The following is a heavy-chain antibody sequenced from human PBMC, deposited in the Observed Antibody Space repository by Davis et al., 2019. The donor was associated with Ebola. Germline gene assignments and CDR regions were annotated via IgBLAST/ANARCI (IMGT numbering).Heavy chain of an antibody. V-gene: IGHV3-48*02. D-gene: IGHD3-10*01. CDR1: GFDFSNYN. CDR2: ISSTSKTI. CDR3: ARSYYYAGSGTLYSFDY. Sequence: PGGSLRLSCAASGFDFSNYNINWVRQAPGKGLEWVSYISSTSKTIYYADSAKGRFTISRDNAKNSLFLQMSSLRDEDMAVYYCARSYYYAGSGTLYSFDYWGQGTLVTVSS. J-gene: IGHJ4*02.